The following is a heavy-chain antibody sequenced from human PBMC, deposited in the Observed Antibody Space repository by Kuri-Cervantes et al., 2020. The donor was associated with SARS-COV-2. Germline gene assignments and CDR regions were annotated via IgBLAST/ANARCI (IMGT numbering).Heavy chain of an antibody. CDR3: ARDYPAYYYYYMDV. J-gene: IGHJ6*03. CDR2: IYTSDST. CDR1: GASISSFD. Sequence: SETLSLTCTVSGASISSFDWNWIRQPAGKELEWIGRIYTSDSTDYNPSLKSRVTMSVDTSRTQVSLKLSSVTAADTAVYHCARDYPAYYYYYMDVWGKGTTVTVSS. V-gene: IGHV4-4*07.